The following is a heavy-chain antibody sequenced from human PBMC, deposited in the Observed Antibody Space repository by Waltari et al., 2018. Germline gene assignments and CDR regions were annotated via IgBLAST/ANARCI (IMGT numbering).Heavy chain of an antibody. CDR2: IYYRGST. V-gene: IGHV4-59*01. J-gene: IGHJ4*02. CDR3: ARVHYYYDSIRLLYPAYYFDY. CDR1: GGSISSYY. Sequence: QVQLQESGPGLVKPSETLSLTCTVSGGSISSYYWSWIRQPPGKGLEWIGYIYYRGSTNYNPSLTSRVTISVDTSKNQFSLKLSSVTAADTAVYYCARVHYYYDSIRLLYPAYYFDYWGQGTLVTVSS. D-gene: IGHD3-22*01.